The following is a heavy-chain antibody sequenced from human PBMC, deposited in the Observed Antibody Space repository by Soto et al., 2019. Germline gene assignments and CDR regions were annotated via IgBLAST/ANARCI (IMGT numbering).Heavy chain of an antibody. V-gene: IGHV4-38-2*01. J-gene: IGHJ3*02. D-gene: IGHD3-10*01. CDR2: IYHSGST. CDR1: GYSISSGYY. CDR3: ARGNVLWYHGAFDI. Sequence: PSETLSLTCAVSGYSISSGYYWGWIRQPPGKGLEWIGSIYHSGSTYYNPSLKSRVTISVDTSKNQFSLKLSSVTAADTAVYYCARGNVLWYHGAFDIWGQGTMVTVS.